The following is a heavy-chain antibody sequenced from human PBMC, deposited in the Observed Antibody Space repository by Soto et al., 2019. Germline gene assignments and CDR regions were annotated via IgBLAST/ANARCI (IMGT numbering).Heavy chain of an antibody. V-gene: IGHV3-30*04. D-gene: IGHD3-16*01. CDR2: ISYDGSNK. Sequence: GGSLRLSCAASGFTFSSYAMHWVRQAPGKGLEWVAVISYDGSNKYYADSVKGRFTISRDNSKNTLYLQMNSLRAEDTAVYYCARGGIGRDAFDIWGQGTMVTVSS. CDR3: ARGGIGRDAFDI. CDR1: GFTFSSYA. J-gene: IGHJ3*02.